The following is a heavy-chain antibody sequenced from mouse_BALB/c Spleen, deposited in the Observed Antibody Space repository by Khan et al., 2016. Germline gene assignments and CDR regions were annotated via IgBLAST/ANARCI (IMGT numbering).Heavy chain of an antibody. Sequence: VRLQQSGAELVKPGASVKLSCTASGFSIQDTYIHWVRQRPEQGLDWIGRIDPPNDNTKYDPKFQGKATITADTSSNTAYLQLSSLTYEVTAVYYCARSYYVDYWAQGPTLTVSS. CDR2: IDPPNDNT. J-gene: IGHJ2*01. V-gene: IGHV14-3*02. CDR1: GFSIQDTY. CDR3: ARSYYVDY.